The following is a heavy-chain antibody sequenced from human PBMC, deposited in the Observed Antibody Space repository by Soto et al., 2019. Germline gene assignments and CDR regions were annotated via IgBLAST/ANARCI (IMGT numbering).Heavy chain of an antibody. CDR1: GGSFSGYY. CDR2: INHSGST. J-gene: IGHJ5*02. D-gene: IGHD2-15*01. Sequence: PSETLSLTCAVYGGSFSGYYWSWIRQPPGKGLEWIGEINHSGSTNYNPSLKSRVTISVDTSKNQFSLKLSSVTAADTAVYYCARCQLLLTYNWFDPWGQGSLVTGSS. CDR3: ARCQLLLTYNWFDP. V-gene: IGHV4-34*01.